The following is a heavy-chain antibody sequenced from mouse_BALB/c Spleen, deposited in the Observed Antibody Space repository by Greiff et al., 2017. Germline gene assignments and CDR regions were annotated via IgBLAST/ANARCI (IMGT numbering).Heavy chain of an antibody. J-gene: IGHJ2*01. CDR2: INPYNGDT. CDR3: GRGDYGNYLDY. V-gene: IGHV1-37*01. D-gene: IGHD2-1*01. CDR1: GYSFTGYF. Sequence: DVKLVESGPELVKPGASVKISCKASGYSFTGYFMNWVKQSHGKSLEWIGRINPYNGDTFYNQKFKGKATLTVDKSSSTAHMELLSLTSEDSAVYYCGRGDYGNYLDYWGQGTTLTVSS.